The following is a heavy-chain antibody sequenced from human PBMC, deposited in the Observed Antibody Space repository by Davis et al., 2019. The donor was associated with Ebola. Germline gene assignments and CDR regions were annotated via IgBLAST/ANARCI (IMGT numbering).Heavy chain of an antibody. CDR3: ARAQFPTTSDH. V-gene: IGHV1-18*04. D-gene: IGHD1-1*01. CDR1: GYTFTSYG. Sequence: ASVKVSCKASGYTFTSYGITWVRQAPGQGLEWMGWINPHNGITNFAQKFQGRVIMTTDTATTTAYMEVGGLRSDDTAVYYCARAQFPTTSDHWGQGTLVTVSS. J-gene: IGHJ4*02. CDR2: INPHNGIT.